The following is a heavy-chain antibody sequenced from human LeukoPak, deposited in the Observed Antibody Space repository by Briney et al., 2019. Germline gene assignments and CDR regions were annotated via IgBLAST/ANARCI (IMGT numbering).Heavy chain of an antibody. D-gene: IGHD5-24*01. CDR1: GFTFRNYG. CDR2: IWYDGSNK. J-gene: IGHJ2*01. V-gene: IGHV3-33*01. CDR3: ARDRNWATRNWYFDL. Sequence: GGSLRLSCAASGFTFRNYGMHWVRQAPGKGLEWVGVIWYDGSNKYYGDSVKGRFTISRDNSQNTQSLQMDSLRAEDTAIYYCARDRNWATRNWYFDLWGRGTLVTVSS.